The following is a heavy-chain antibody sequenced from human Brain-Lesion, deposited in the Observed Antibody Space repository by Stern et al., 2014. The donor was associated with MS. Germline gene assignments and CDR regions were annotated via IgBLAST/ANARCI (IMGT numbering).Heavy chain of an antibody. J-gene: IGHJ5*02. D-gene: IGHD2-15*01. V-gene: IGHV3-53*01. Sequence: EVQLVESGGKLIKPGESLRISCAASGFSVSNNYMNWVRKAQGKGQEWVCLIYSVGRTYYADSVKCRFTISRDNSKNTLFLQMNNLRAEDTAFYYCARDSTCTGGSCYGTWGQGTLVTVSS. CDR1: GFSVSNNY. CDR2: IYSVGRT. CDR3: ARDSTCTGGSCYGT.